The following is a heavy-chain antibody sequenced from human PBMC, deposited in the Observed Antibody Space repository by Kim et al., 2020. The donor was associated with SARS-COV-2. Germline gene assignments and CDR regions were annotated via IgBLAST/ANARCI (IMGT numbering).Heavy chain of an antibody. CDR3: ARPYRGGSFDI. V-gene: IGHV3-7*01. D-gene: IGHD3-16*01. CDR1: GFTFSSYW. Sequence: GGSLRLSCAVSGFTFSSYWMSWVRQAPGKGLEWVASIKQDASVISYVDSVRGRFTISRDNAKNSLSLQMDSLRAEDTALYFCARPYRGGSFDIWGQGTMVTVSS. CDR2: IKQDASVI. J-gene: IGHJ3*02.